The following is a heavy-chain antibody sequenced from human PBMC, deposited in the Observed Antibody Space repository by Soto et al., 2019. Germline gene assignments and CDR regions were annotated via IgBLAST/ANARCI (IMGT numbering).Heavy chain of an antibody. V-gene: IGHV4-31*03. D-gene: IGHD3-10*01. CDR1: GGSISRGGYY. CDR3: ARARVDIGGRWFGERQEVRPYNWFDP. Sequence: QVQLQESGPGLVKPSQTLSLTCTVSGGSISRGGYYWSWIRQYPGKGLEWIGSIYYSGSTYYNPSLKSRVTISVDTSKNQFSLKLSSVTAADTAVYYCARARVDIGGRWFGERQEVRPYNWFDPWGPGTLVTVSS. CDR2: IYYSGST. J-gene: IGHJ5*02.